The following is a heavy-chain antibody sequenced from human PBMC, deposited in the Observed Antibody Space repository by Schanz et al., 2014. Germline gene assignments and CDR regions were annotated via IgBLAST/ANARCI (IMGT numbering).Heavy chain of an antibody. V-gene: IGHV1-2*02. CDR1: GYHFTGYS. D-gene: IGHD4-17*01. Sequence: QVQLLQSGAEVKKPGASVKVSCKASGYHFTGYSMHWVRQAPGQGLEGRGRINPNSGGTNYARKFQGRVTMTRDTSMSTAYMALSSLRSGDTAVYYCARELRLEYYFDYWGQGTQVTVSS. CDR2: INPNSGGT. CDR3: ARELRLEYYFDY. J-gene: IGHJ4*02.